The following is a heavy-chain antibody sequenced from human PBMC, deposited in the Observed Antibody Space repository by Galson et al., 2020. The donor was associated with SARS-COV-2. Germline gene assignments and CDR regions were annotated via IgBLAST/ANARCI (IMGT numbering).Heavy chain of an antibody. J-gene: IGHJ4*02. Sequence: ASVKVSCKASGYTFTSYGISWVRQAPGQGLEWMGWISAYNGNTNYAQKLQGRVTMTTDTSTSTAYMELRSLRSDDTAVYYCARDWRDSSSPLFDYWGQGTLVTVSS. D-gene: IGHD6-6*01. V-gene: IGHV1-18*01. CDR1: GYTFTSYG. CDR2: ISAYNGNT. CDR3: ARDWRDSSSPLFDY.